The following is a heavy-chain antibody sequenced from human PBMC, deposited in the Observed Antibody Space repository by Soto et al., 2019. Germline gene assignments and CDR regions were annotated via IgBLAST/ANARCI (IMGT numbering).Heavy chain of an antibody. CDR1: GFTFSTYW. J-gene: IGHJ5*02. D-gene: IGHD3-9*01. CDR3: ARVSTGEYWFDP. Sequence: EVQLVESGGGLVLPGGSLRLSCAASGFTFSTYWMHWVRQAPGEGLVWVSRINPDGRNTSYADSVMGGFTISRDNADNTRYLQWNRLRTEDTGVYYCARVSTGEYWFDPCGQGTLVTVSS. CDR2: INPDGRNT. V-gene: IGHV3-74*01.